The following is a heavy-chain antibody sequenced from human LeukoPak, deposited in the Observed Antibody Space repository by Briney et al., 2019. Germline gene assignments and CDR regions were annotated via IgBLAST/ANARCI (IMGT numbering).Heavy chain of an antibody. Sequence: KASETLSLTCTVSGGSISSRDYYWTWIRQPPGKGLEWIGYIYYSGSTYYNTSLKSRITISLDMSKNQFSLKLSSVTAADTAVYYCARSAYYDLWNEYKKDWFDPWGQGTLVTVSS. CDR1: GGSISSRDYY. V-gene: IGHV4-30-4*08. CDR3: ARSAYYDLWNEYKKDWFDP. D-gene: IGHD3-3*01. CDR2: IYYSGST. J-gene: IGHJ5*02.